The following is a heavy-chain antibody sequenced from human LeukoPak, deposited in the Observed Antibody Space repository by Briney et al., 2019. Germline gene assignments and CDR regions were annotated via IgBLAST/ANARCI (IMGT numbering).Heavy chain of an antibody. Sequence: GGSLRLSCAASGFTFSSYWMHWVRQAPGKGLVWVSRINSDGSSTSCADSVKGRFTISRDNAKNTLYLQMNSLRAEDTAVYYCARDYYDSSGYLWGWGQGTLVTVSS. V-gene: IGHV3-74*01. CDR1: GFTFSSYW. J-gene: IGHJ4*02. D-gene: IGHD3-22*01. CDR3: ARDYYDSSGYLWG. CDR2: INSDGSST.